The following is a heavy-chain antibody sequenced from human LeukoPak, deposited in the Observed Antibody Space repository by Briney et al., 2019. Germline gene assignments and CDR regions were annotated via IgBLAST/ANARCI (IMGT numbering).Heavy chain of an antibody. V-gene: IGHV4-4*02. Sequence: SGTLSLTCAVSGGSISSSNWWSWVRQPPGKGLEWIGEIYHSGSTNYNPSLKSRVTISVDKSKNQFTLKLSSVTAADTAVNYCARGMTTVTTGGFDYWGQGTLVTVSS. J-gene: IGHJ4*02. D-gene: IGHD4-17*01. CDR3: ARGMTTVTTGGFDY. CDR2: IYHSGST. CDR1: GGSISSSNW.